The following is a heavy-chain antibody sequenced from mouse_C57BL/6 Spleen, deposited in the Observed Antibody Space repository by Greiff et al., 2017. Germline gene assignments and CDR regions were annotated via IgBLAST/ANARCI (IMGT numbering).Heavy chain of an antibody. J-gene: IGHJ4*01. D-gene: IGHD2-3*01. CDR2: IYPGDGDT. V-gene: IGHV1-80*01. Sequence: LQQSGASVKISCKASGYAFSSYWMNWVKQRPGKGLEWIGQIYPGDGDTNYNGKFKGKATLTADKSSSTAYMQLSSLTSEDSAVYFCARRVYDFYYYAMDYWGQGTSVTVSS. CDR1: GYAFSSYW. CDR3: ARRVYDFYYYAMDY.